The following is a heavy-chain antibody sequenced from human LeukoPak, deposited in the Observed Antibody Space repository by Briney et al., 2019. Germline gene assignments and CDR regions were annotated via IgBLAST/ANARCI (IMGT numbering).Heavy chain of an antibody. CDR2: IKSEPDGGTT. Sequence: PGGSLRLSCAASGFSFNYAWMNWVRQAPGKGLEWVGRIKSEPDGGTTTYAAPVRGRFTISRDDSNNMIYLQMSRLKIEDTAVYYCTTASYDYYDSSGYSSGGFWGQGTLVTVFS. CDR3: TTASYDYYDSSGYSSGGF. CDR1: GFSFNYAW. V-gene: IGHV3-15*01. D-gene: IGHD3-22*01. J-gene: IGHJ4*02.